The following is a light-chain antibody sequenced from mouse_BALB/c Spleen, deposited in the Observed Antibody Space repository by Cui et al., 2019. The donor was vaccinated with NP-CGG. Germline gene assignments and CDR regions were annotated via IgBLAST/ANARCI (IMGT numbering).Light chain of an antibody. J-gene: IGLJ1*01. CDR1: IGAVTTSNY. CDR3: ALWYSNHWV. Sequence: QAVVTQESALTTSPGEPVTLTCRSSIGAVTTSNYANWVQEKPDHLFTGLIGGTNNRAPGVPARFSGFLIGDKAALIIIGAQTEDEAIYFCALWYSNHWVFGGGTKLTVL. CDR2: GTN. V-gene: IGLV1*01.